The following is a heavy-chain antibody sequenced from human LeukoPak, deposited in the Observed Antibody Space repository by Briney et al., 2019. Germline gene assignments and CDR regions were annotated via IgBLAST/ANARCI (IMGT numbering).Heavy chain of an antibody. J-gene: IGHJ4*02. CDR3: ARLQTRGVGLEY. CDR2: IYPGDSDT. D-gene: IGHD1-26*01. Sequence: GGSLEISCQGSGSRFTSYWIGGVRPLPGKGLEWMGIIYPGDSDTRYSPSFQGQVTISADKSISTAYLQWSSLKASDTAVYYCARLQTRGVGLEYWGQGTLVTVSS. CDR1: GSRFTSYW. V-gene: IGHV5-51*01.